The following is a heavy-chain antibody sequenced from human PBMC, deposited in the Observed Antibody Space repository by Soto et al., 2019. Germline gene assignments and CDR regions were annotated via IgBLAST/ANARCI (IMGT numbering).Heavy chain of an antibody. D-gene: IGHD1-26*01. V-gene: IGHV1-46*01. CDR3: ARDSGHYYRSDAFDK. CDR2: IDPSGGST. J-gene: IGHJ3*02. Sequence: QVQLVQSGAEVKKPGASVKVSCKASGYTITASYMHWVRQAPGQGLEWMGIIDPSGGSTSYSQKFQGRVTMTRDTSTSTVYMELNSLRSEDTAVFYCARDSGHYYRSDAFDKWGQGTMVTVSS. CDR1: GYTITASY.